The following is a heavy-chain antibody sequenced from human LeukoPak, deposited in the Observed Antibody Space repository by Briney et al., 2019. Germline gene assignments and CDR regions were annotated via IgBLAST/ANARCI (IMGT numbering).Heavy chain of an antibody. CDR1: GGSFSGYY. CDR3: ARGRRITMVRGVYYYFDY. J-gene: IGHJ4*02. CDR2: INHSGST. D-gene: IGHD3-10*01. Sequence: PSETLSLTCAVYGGSFSGYYWSWIRQPPGKGLEWIGEINHSGSTNYNPSLKSRVTISVDTSKNQFSLKLSSVTAADTAVYYCARGRRITMVRGVYYYFDYWGQGTLVTVSS. V-gene: IGHV4-34*01.